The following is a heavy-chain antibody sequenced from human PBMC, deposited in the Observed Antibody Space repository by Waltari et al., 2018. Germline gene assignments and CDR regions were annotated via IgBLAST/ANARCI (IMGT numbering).Heavy chain of an antibody. V-gene: IGHV3-74*01. Sequence: EVQLVESGGGLVQPGGSLRLSCAASGFTFSSYWLHWVRQAPGKGLVWVSRMNRDGMSTSDADSVKGRFTISRDNAKNTLYLQMNSLRAEDTAVYYCARARIAVAGCDYWGQGTLVIVSS. J-gene: IGHJ4*02. CDR2: MNRDGMST. CDR3: ARARIAVAGCDY. CDR1: GFTFSSYW. D-gene: IGHD6-19*01.